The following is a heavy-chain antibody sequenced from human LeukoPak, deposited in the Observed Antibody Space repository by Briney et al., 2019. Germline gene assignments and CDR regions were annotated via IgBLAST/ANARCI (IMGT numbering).Heavy chain of an antibody. Sequence: GGSLKLSCAASGFTFSSYGMHWVRQAPGKGLEWVAVISSDGSYAYDADSVKGRFTISRDNSKNTLYLQMNSLRAEDTAVYYCAKGYHSSPISFLTEYWGQGTLVTVSS. V-gene: IGHV3-30*18. D-gene: IGHD3-9*01. CDR1: GFTFSSYG. CDR2: ISSDGSYA. CDR3: AKGYHSSPISFLTEY. J-gene: IGHJ4*02.